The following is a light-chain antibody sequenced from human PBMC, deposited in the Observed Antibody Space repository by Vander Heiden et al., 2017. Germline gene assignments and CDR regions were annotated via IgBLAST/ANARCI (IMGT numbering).Light chain of an antibody. CDR1: QSISSY. J-gene: IGKJ3*01. CDR2: AAS. V-gene: IGKV1-39*01. Sequence: DSQMTQAPSSLSASVGDRVTITCRASQSISSYLNWYQQKPGKAPKLLIYAASSLQSGVPSRFSGSGSGTDFTLTISSLQPEDFATYYCQQNYSTPPVTFGHGTKVDIK. CDR3: QQNYSTPPVT.